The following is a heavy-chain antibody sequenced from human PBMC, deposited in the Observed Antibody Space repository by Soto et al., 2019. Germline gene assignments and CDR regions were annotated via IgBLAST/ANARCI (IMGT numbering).Heavy chain of an antibody. D-gene: IGHD3-9*01. J-gene: IGHJ4*02. Sequence: EVHLVESGGGLVQPGGSVRLSCAASGFTFSKYWFHWVRQAPGKGLMWVSRIDPYDTGITYADSVKGRFTISRDNARNTLYLQLDSLTAEDTAVYYCARDMTGADDYLGQGTLVTVSS. CDR3: ARDMTGADDY. V-gene: IGHV3-74*01. CDR2: IDPYDTGI. CDR1: GFTFSKYW.